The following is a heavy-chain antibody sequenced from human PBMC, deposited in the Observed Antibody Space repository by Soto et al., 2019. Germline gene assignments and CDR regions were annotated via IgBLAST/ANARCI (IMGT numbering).Heavy chain of an antibody. Sequence: QLQLVQSGAEVKKPGSSVKDSCKASGGTFTNYAISWVRQAPGQGLEWMGAIIPMFGTSSYAQKSQGTVTITADDSTSTAYMELRSLTFEDTAVYYCAGGVRTGNYGMDVWGQGTTVTVSS. J-gene: IGHJ6*02. CDR2: IIPMFGTS. CDR3: AGGVRTGNYGMDV. V-gene: IGHV1-69*01. CDR1: GGTFTNYA. D-gene: IGHD3-16*01.